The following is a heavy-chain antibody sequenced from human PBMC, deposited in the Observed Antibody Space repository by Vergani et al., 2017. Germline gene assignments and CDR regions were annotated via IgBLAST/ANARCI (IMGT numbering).Heavy chain of an antibody. CDR3: ARALGGGMVVTAPLYY. V-gene: IGHV3-21*01. Sequence: WVLSISSSSSYIYYADSVKGRFTISRDNAKNSLYLQMNSLRAEDTAVYYCARALGGGMVVTAPLYYWGQGTLVTVSS. J-gene: IGHJ4*02. CDR2: ISSSSSYI. D-gene: IGHD2-21*02.